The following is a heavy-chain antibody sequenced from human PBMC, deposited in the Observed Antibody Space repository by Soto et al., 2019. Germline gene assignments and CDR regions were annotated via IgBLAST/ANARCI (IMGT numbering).Heavy chain of an antibody. CDR1: GFTFSSYG. CDR3: ARVRGNRDYDY. J-gene: IGHJ4*02. CDR2: ISYDGSNK. D-gene: IGHD3-16*01. V-gene: IGHV3-30*03. Sequence: GGSLRLSCAASGFTFSSYGMHWVRQAPGKGPEWVAVISYDGSNKYYADSVKGRFTISRDNAKNTLYLQMNSLRAEDTAVYYCARVRGNRDYDYWGQGTLVTVSS.